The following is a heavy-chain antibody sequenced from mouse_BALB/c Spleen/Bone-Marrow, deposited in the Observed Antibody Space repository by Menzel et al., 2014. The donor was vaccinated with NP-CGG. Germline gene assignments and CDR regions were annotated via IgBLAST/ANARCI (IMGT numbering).Heavy chain of an antibody. D-gene: IGHD2-10*02. J-gene: IGHJ4*01. CDR3: ARPKYPFYGMDS. CDR2: ITNGGGAT. Sequence: EVKAAESGGGLVQPGGSLKLSCAASGFTFNSNTMSWVRQTPEKRLEWVAYITNGGGATYYLDTVKGRFTISRDSAKNTLYLQMSSLRSEDTAMYYCARPKYPFYGMDSWGQGTSVTISS. V-gene: IGHV5-12-2*01. CDR1: GFTFNSNT.